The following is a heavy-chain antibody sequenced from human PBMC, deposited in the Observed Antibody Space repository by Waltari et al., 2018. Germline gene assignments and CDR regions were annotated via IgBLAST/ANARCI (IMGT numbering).Heavy chain of an antibody. V-gene: IGHV1-69*04. D-gene: IGHD6-19*01. CDR2: IVPILGIA. Sequence: QVQLVQSGAEVKKPGSSVKVSCKASGGTFSSYAISWVRQAPGQGLECIGGIVPILGIANYAQKFQGRVTITAEESTSTAYMELSSLRSEDTAVYYCARDYSSGWDFRYFDLWGRGTLVTVSS. CDR3: ARDYSSGWDFRYFDL. CDR1: GGTFSSYA. J-gene: IGHJ2*01.